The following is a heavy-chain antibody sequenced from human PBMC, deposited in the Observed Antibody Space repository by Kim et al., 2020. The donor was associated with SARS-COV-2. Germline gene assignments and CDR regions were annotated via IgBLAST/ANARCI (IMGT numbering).Heavy chain of an antibody. D-gene: IGHD1-26*01. CDR1: GFTFGDYA. J-gene: IGHJ4*02. Sequence: GGSLRLSCTASGFTFGDYAMSWFRQAPGKGLEWVGFIRSKAYGGTTEYAASVKGRFTISRDDSKSIAYLQMNSLKTEDTAVYYCTRDLEGGSYSYYFDYWGQGTLVTVSS. CDR2: IRSKAYGGTT. V-gene: IGHV3-49*03. CDR3: TRDLEGGSYSYYFDY.